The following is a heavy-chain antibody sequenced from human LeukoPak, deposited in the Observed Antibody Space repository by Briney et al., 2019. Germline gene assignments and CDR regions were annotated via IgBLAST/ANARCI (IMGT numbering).Heavy chain of an antibody. D-gene: IGHD2/OR15-2a*01. V-gene: IGHV3-23*01. CDR3: AKNFFHDYYYGMDV. Sequence: GGSLRLSCAASGFSFNTYAMSWVRQAPGKGLEWVSAISGSGGSTYYADSVKGRFTISRDNSKNTLYLQMNSLRAEDTAVYYCAKNFFHDYYYGMDVWGQGTTVTVSS. J-gene: IGHJ6*02. CDR2: ISGSGGST. CDR1: GFSFNTYA.